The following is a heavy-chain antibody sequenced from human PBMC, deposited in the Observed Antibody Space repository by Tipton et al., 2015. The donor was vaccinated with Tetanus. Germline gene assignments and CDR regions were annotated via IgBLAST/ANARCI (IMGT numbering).Heavy chain of an antibody. CDR3: ARTLRSYYYYYGMDV. Sequence: QSGAEVKKPGASVKASCKASGYTFTSYGISWVRQAPGQGLEWMGWISAYNGNTNYAQKLQGRVTMTTDTSTSTAYMELRSLRSDDTAVYYCARTLRSYYYYYGMDVWGQGTTVTVSS. CDR1: GYTFTSYG. D-gene: IGHD2-15*01. V-gene: IGHV1-18*01. J-gene: IGHJ6*02. CDR2: ISAYNGNT.